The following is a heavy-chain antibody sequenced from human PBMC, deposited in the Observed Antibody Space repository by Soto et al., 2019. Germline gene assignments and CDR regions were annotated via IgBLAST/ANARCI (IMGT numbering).Heavy chain of an antibody. CDR3: ARQIYDSDTGPNFQYYFDS. Sequence: XESLKISLKGSGYSFAGYWITWVRQKPGKGLEWMGRIDPSDSQTYYSPSFRGHVTISVTKSITTVFLQWSSLRASDTAMYYCARQIYDSDTGPNFQYYFDSWGQGTPVTVSS. CDR2: IDPSDSQT. D-gene: IGHD3-22*01. J-gene: IGHJ4*02. V-gene: IGHV5-10-1*01. CDR1: GYSFAGYW.